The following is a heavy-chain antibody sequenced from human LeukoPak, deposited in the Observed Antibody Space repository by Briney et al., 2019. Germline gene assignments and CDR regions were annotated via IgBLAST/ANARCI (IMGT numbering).Heavy chain of an antibody. J-gene: IGHJ4*02. CDR2: ISAYNGNT. D-gene: IGHD3-3*01. Sequence: ASVMVSCKASGYTFTSYGISRVRQAPGQGLEWMGWISAYNGNTNYAQKLQGRVTMTTDTSTSTAYMELSRLRSDDTAVYYCARGKASYYDFWSGYYEVGFDYWGQGTLVTVSS. CDR1: GYTFTSYG. V-gene: IGHV1-18*01. CDR3: ARGKASYYDFWSGYYEVGFDY.